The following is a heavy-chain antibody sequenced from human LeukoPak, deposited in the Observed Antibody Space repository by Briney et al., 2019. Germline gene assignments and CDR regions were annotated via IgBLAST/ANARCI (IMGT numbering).Heavy chain of an antibody. J-gene: IGHJ4*02. V-gene: IGHV4-38-2*02. D-gene: IGHD4-23*01. CDR1: GYSISSGYY. Sequence: SETLSLTCTVSGYSISSGYYWGWIRQPPGKGLEWIGSIYHSGSTYYNPSLKSRVTISVDTSKNQFSLKLSSVTAADTAVYYCARGLTVGDYWGQGTLVTVSS. CDR2: IYHSGST. CDR3: ARGLTVGDY.